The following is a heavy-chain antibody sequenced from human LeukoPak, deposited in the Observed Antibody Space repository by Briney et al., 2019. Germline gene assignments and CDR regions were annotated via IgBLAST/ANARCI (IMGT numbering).Heavy chain of an antibody. CDR2: IYYSGST. V-gene: IGHV4-59*08. CDR3: ARARFTIFGVVWFDP. Sequence: NPSETLSLTCTVSGGSISSYYWSWIRQPPGKGLEWIGYIYYSGSTNYNPSLKSRVTISVDTSKNQFSLKLSSVTAADTAVYYCARARFTIFGVVWFDPWGQGTLVTVSS. J-gene: IGHJ5*02. D-gene: IGHD3-3*01. CDR1: GGSISSYY.